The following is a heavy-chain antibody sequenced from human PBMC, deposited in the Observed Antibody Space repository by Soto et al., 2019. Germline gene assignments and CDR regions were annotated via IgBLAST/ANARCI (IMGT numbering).Heavy chain of an antibody. CDR1: GFTFDDYA. J-gene: IGHJ6*02. V-gene: IGHV3-9*01. Sequence: LGLSCAASGFTFDDYAMHWVRQAPGKGLEWVSGISWNSGSIGYADSVKGRFTISRDNAKNSLYLQMNSLRAEDTALYYCAKDQGSIAARSYYYYGMDVWGQGTTVTVSS. CDR2: ISWNSGSI. D-gene: IGHD6-6*01. CDR3: AKDQGSIAARSYYYYGMDV.